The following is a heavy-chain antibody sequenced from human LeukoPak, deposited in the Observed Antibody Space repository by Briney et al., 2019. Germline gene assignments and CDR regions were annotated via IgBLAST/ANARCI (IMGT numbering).Heavy chain of an antibody. D-gene: IGHD3-22*01. Sequence: SETLSLTCTVSGGSISSSSYYWGWIRQPPGKGLEWIGSIYYSGSTYYNPSLKSRVTISVDTSKNQFSLKLSSVTAADTAVYYCARVQGDYYDSSGYEMNFDYWGQGTLVTVSS. CDR1: GGSISSSSYY. CDR3: ARVQGDYYDSSGYEMNFDY. CDR2: IYYSGST. J-gene: IGHJ4*02. V-gene: IGHV4-39*07.